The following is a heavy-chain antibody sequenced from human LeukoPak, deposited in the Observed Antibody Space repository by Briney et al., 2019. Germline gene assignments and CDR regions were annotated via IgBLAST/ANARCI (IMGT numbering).Heavy chain of an antibody. CDR2: ISWNSGNM. J-gene: IGHJ4*02. D-gene: IGHD1-26*01. CDR3: ARGRYSGTYLLDY. CDR1: GFTFDDYA. Sequence: PGGSLRLSCAASGFTFDDYAMHWVRQAPGKGLEWVSGISWNSGNMGYADSVKGRFTISRDNAKNSLYLQMNSLRAEDTAVYYCARGRYSGTYLLDYWGQGTLVTVSS. V-gene: IGHV3-9*01.